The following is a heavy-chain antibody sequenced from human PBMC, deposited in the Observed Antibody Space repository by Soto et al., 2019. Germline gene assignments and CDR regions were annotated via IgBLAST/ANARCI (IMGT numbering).Heavy chain of an antibody. CDR1: GFTFSDYY. CDR3: ARVRIAAAGYYYFDY. V-gene: IGHV3-11*05. J-gene: IGHJ4*02. D-gene: IGHD6-13*01. Sequence: QVQLVESGGGLVKPGGSLRLSCAASGFTFSDYYMSWIRQAPGKGLEWVSYISSSSSYTNYADSVKGRFTISRDNAKNSLYLQMNRLRAEDTAVYYCARVRIAAAGYYYFDYWGQGTLVAVSS. CDR2: ISSSSSYT.